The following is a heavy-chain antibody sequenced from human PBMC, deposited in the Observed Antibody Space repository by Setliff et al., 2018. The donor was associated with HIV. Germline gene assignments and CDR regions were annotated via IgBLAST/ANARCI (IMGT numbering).Heavy chain of an antibody. V-gene: IGHV3-48*01. J-gene: IGHJ6*03. Sequence: GGSLRLSCAASGFVLANYDISWVRQAPGKGLEWVSYITSSSRTIYYADSVKGRFTISRDNAKNSLYLQMNSLRAEDTAVYYCARDGYSSSWYVDSYYMDVWGKGNTVTVSS. CDR3: ARDGYSSSWYVDSYYMDV. CDR2: ITSSSRTI. CDR1: GFVLANYD. D-gene: IGHD6-13*01.